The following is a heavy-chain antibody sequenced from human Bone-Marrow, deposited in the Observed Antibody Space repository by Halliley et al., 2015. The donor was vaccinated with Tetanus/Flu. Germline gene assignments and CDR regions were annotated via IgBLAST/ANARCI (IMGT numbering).Heavy chain of an antibody. CDR3: ARDALGRGYLVAL. Sequence: SLRLSCEASGFTFSGHGMHWVRQAPGKGLEWVALLWEDGSNKFYADSVKGRFTISRDTSKNTLYLQMNSLRAEDTAMYYCARDALGRGYLVALWGQGTLVTVSS. J-gene: IGHJ4*02. CDR1: GFTFSGHG. V-gene: IGHV3-33*01. D-gene: IGHD3-10*01. CDR2: LWEDGSNK.